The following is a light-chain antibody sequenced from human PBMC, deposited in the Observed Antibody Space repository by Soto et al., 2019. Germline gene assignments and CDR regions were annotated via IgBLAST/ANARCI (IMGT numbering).Light chain of an antibody. CDR1: SSDVGGYNY. CDR3: NSYAGSNNYG. CDR2: GVT. J-gene: IGLJ1*01. V-gene: IGLV2-8*01. Sequence: QSVLTQPPSASGSPGQSVTISCTGTSSDVGGYNYVSWYQQHPGKAPKLMIYGVTKRPSGVPDRFSGSKSGNTASLTVSGLQAEDEADYYFNSYAGSNNYGFGTGTKVTV.